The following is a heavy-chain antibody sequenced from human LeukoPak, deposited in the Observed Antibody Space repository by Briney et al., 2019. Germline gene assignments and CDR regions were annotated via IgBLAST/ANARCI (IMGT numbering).Heavy chain of an antibody. CDR2: IYYSGST. V-gene: IGHV4-39*01. CDR3: ARRRAAVAGTPFDY. CDR1: GGSISSSSYY. D-gene: IGHD6-19*01. J-gene: IGHJ4*02. Sequence: KPSETLSLTCTVSGGSISSSSYYWGWIRQPPGKGLEWIGSIYYSGSTYYNPSLKSRVTISVDTSKNQFSLKLSSVTAADTAVYYCARRRAAVAGTPFDYWGQGTLVTVSS.